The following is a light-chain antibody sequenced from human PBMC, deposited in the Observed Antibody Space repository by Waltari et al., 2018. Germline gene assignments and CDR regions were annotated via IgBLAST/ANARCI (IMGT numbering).Light chain of an antibody. J-gene: IGLJ1*01. CDR2: EVT. V-gene: IGLV2-23*02. CDR3: CSYAGLGIYV. CDR1: SSDVGNYNL. Sequence: QSGLPQPDSVSGSPGQSVTIACTGPSSDVGNYNLVSWYQQYPDKAPNLMFYEVTRRSSGFSDRFSGSKSGNTASLTIYGLQSEDEADYYCCSYAGLGIYVFGTGTKVTVL.